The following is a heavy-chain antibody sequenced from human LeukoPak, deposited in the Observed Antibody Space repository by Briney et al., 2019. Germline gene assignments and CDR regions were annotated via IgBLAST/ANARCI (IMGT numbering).Heavy chain of an antibody. V-gene: IGHV4-59*01. CDR3: ARKAEGYSYGYGDAFDI. D-gene: IGHD5-18*01. J-gene: IGHJ3*02. CDR1: GGSISSYY. Sequence: SETLSLTCTVSGGSISSYYWSWIRQPPGKGLEWIGYIYYSGSTNYNPSLKSRVTISVDTSKNQFSLKLSSVTAAYTAVYYCARKAEGYSYGYGDAFDIWAKGQWSPSLQ. CDR2: IYYSGST.